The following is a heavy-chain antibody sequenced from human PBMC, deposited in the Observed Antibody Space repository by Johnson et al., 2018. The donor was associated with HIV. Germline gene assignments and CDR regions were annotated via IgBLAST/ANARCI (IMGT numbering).Heavy chain of an antibody. V-gene: IGHV3-30*02. CDR1: GFTFSSYG. Sequence: QVQLVESGGRLVKPGGSLRLSCAASGFTFSSYGMHWVRQAPGKGLEWVAFIRYDGSNKYYADSVKGRFTISRDNSKNTLYLQMNSLRAEDTAVYYCAKGYGPGSPHGAFDIWGQGTMVTVSS. J-gene: IGHJ3*02. D-gene: IGHD3-10*01. CDR3: AKGYGPGSPHGAFDI. CDR2: IRYDGSNK.